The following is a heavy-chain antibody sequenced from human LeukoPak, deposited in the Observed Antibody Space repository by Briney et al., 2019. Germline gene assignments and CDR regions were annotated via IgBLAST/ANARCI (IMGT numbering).Heavy chain of an antibody. Sequence: PGGSLRLSCAASGFTFSSYAMSWVRQAPGKGLEWVSAISGSGGSTYYADSVKGRFTISRDNSKNTLYLQMNSLRAEDTAVYYCAKASSGYYYYGMDVWGQGTTVTVSS. CDR1: GFTFSSYA. D-gene: IGHD3-22*01. J-gene: IGHJ6*02. CDR2: ISGSGGST. CDR3: AKASSGYYYYGMDV. V-gene: IGHV3-23*01.